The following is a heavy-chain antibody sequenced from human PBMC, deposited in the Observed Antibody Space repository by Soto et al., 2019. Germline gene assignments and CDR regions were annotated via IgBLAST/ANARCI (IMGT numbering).Heavy chain of an antibody. J-gene: IGHJ1*01. CDR3: ARSLNYGDYVGYFQH. D-gene: IGHD4-17*01. V-gene: IGHV3-33*01. CDR1: GFTFSSYG. CDR2: IWYDGSNK. Sequence: QVQLVESGGGVVQPGRSLRLSCAASGFTFSSYGMHWVRQAPGKGLEWVAVIWYDGSNKYYADSVKGRFTISRDNSKNTLYLQKNSLRAEDTAVYYCARSLNYGDYVGYFQHWGQGTLVTVSS.